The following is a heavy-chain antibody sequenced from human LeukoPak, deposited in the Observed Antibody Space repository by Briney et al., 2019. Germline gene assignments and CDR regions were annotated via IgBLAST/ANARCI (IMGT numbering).Heavy chain of an antibody. CDR3: ARAPARIAAAVWFDP. CDR1: GGSISRHY. Sequence: SETLSLTCTVSGGSISRHYWSWIRQPPGKGLEWIGYIYYSGSTNYNPSLKSRVTISVDTSKNQFSLKLSSVTAADTAVYYCARAPARIAAAVWFDPWGQGTLVTVSS. V-gene: IGHV4-59*11. CDR2: IYYSGST. D-gene: IGHD6-13*01. J-gene: IGHJ5*02.